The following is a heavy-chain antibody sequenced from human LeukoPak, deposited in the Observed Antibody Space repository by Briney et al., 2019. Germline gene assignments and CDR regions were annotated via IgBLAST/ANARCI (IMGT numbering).Heavy chain of an antibody. CDR1: GYTFTSYG. V-gene: IGHV1-18*01. D-gene: IGHD3-16*02. J-gene: IGHJ4*02. CDR3: ARDPLYYDYVWGSYLELSVLDY. CDR2: ISAYNGNT. Sequence: ASVKVSCKASGYTFTSYGISWVRQAPGQGLEWMGWISAYNGNTNYAQKLQGRVTMTTDTSTSTAYMELRRLRSDDTAVYYCARDPLYYDYVWGSYLELSVLDYWGQGTLVTVSS.